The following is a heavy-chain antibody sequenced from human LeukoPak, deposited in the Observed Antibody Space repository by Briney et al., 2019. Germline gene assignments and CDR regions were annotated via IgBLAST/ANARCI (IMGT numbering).Heavy chain of an antibody. Sequence: PSQALSLTCTVSGGSINSGSYYWSWIRQPAGEGLEWIGRIFTRGTTTYNPSLKSRVTISVDTSNNQFSLKLNSVTAADTAVYYCARDLGSGWYYAFDIWGQGTMVTVSS. CDR3: ARDLGSGWYYAFDI. CDR2: IFTRGTT. CDR1: GGSINSGSYY. V-gene: IGHV4-61*02. D-gene: IGHD6-19*01. J-gene: IGHJ3*02.